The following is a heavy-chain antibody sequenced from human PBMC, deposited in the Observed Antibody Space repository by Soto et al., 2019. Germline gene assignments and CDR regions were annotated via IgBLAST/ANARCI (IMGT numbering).Heavy chain of an antibody. V-gene: IGHV3-33*01. Sequence: PGGSLRLSCAASGFKFRNYAIHWVRQAPGKGLEWLAVIWCDGSKKYYADSVKGRFTISRDNSKNTVYLDMNSLTADDSGVFYCARAHSMMILDRFDPWGHGTLVTVSS. CDR3: ARAHSMMILDRFDP. D-gene: IGHD3-16*01. CDR2: IWCDGSKK. CDR1: GFKFRNYA. J-gene: IGHJ5*02.